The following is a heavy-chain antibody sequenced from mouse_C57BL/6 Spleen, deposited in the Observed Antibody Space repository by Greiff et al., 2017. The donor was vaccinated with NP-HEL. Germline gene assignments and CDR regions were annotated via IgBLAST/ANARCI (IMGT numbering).Heavy chain of an antibody. CDR3: ARSNDYDLYYFDY. D-gene: IGHD2-4*01. CDR2: INPSSGYT. CDR1: GYTFTSYT. Sequence: QVQLKQSGAELARPGASVKMSCKASGYTFTSYTMHWVKQRPGQGLEWIGYINPSSGYTKYNQKFKDKATLTADKSSSTAYMQLSSLTSEDSAVYYCARSNDYDLYYFDYWGQGTTLTVSS. J-gene: IGHJ2*01. V-gene: IGHV1-4*01.